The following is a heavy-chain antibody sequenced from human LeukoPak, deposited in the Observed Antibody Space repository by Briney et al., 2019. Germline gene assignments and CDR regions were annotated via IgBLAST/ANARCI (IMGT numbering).Heavy chain of an antibody. CDR2: IYYSGST. CDR3: ARLGYNWNHYYYGMDV. Sequence: SETLSLTCTVSGGSISSSSYYWGWLRQPPGTGLEWIGSIYYSGSTYYNPSLKSRVTISVDTSKNQFSLKLSSVTAADTAVYYCARLGYNWNHYYYGMDVWGQGTTVTVSS. J-gene: IGHJ6*02. CDR1: GGSISSSSYY. D-gene: IGHD1-20*01. V-gene: IGHV4-39*01.